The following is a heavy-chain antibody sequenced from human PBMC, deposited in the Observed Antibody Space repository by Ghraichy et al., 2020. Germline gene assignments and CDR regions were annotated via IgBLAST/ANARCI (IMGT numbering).Heavy chain of an antibody. CDR2: ISSSSSYI. Sequence: GSLNISCAASGFTFSSYSMNWVRQAPGKGLEWVSSISSSSSYIYYADSVKGRFTISRDNAKNSLYLQMNSLRAEDTAVYYCARGYSYGSGYFDYWGQGTLVTVSS. CDR3: ARGYSYGSGYFDY. V-gene: IGHV3-21*01. CDR1: GFTFSSYS. D-gene: IGHD5-18*01. J-gene: IGHJ4*02.